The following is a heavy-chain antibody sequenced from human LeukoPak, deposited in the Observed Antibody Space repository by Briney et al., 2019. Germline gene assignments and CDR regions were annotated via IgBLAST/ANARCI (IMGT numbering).Heavy chain of an antibody. J-gene: IGHJ4*02. CDR3: ARLTRATMVRGVYSRRQFDY. Sequence: PSETLSLTCAVYGGSFSGYYWSWIRQPPGKGLEWIGEINHSGSTNYNPSLKSRVTISVDTSKNQFSLKLSSVTAADTAVYYCARLTRATMVRGVYSRRQFDYWGQGTLVTVSS. V-gene: IGHV4-34*01. CDR1: GGSFSGYY. CDR2: INHSGST. D-gene: IGHD3-10*01.